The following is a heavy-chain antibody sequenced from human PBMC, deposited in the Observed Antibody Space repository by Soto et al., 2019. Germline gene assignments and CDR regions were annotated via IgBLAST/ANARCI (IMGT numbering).Heavy chain of an antibody. CDR3: AREMEYYDILTGYQGNFDY. V-gene: IGHV4-39*01. D-gene: IGHD3-9*01. CDR1: GVSISSSSYY. Sequence: PSETLSLTCTVSGVSISSSSYYWGWIRQPPGKGLEWIGSIYYSGSTYYNPSLKSRVTISVDTSKNQFSLKLSSVTAADTAVYYCAREMEYYDILTGYQGNFDYWGQGTLVTVSS. J-gene: IGHJ4*02. CDR2: IYYSGST.